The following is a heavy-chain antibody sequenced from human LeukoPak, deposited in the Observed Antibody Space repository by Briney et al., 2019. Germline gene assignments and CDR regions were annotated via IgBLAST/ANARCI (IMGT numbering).Heavy chain of an antibody. CDR1: GFTVSSNY. Sequence: GGSLRLSCAASGFTVSSNYMSWVRQAPGKGLEWVSVIYSCGSTYYADSVKGRFTISRDNSKNTLYLQMNSLRAEDTAVYYCARRSRYSSSWYGTLLDYWGQGTLVTVSS. J-gene: IGHJ4*02. D-gene: IGHD6-13*01. V-gene: IGHV3-66*03. CDR2: IYSCGST. CDR3: ARRSRYSSSWYGTLLDY.